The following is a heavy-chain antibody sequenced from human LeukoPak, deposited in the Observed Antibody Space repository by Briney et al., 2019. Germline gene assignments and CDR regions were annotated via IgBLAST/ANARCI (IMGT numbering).Heavy chain of an antibody. CDR2: INPNSGGT. V-gene: IGHV1-2*02. J-gene: IGHJ4*02. CDR1: GYTFTGYY. CDR3: ARDSTEWELPIDY. D-gene: IGHD1-26*01. Sequence: ASVKVSCKASGYTFTGYYMHWVRQAPGQGLEWMGWINPNSGGTNYAQKLQGRVTMTTDTSTSTAYMELRSLRSDDTAVYYCARDSTEWELPIDYWGQGTLVTVSS.